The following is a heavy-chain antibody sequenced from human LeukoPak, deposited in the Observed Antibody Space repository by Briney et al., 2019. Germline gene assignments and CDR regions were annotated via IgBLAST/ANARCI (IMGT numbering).Heavy chain of an antibody. CDR3: ATETNGRHYDY. CDR1: RLTFSTSG. J-gene: IGHJ4*02. D-gene: IGHD1-14*01. Sequence: PGGSLRLSRTASRLTFSTSGFNWVRQAPGKGLEWVASIGPTGSDRYHADSIKGRFTISRDNANNFLYLQMNSLRAEDTAVYYCATETNGRHYDYWGQGTLLTVSS. CDR2: IGPTGSDR. V-gene: IGHV3-21*06.